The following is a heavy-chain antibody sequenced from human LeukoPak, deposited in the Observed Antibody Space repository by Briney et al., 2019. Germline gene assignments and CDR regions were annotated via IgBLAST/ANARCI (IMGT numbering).Heavy chain of an antibody. D-gene: IGHD6-13*01. J-gene: IGHJ6*03. CDR2: INTNTGNP. V-gene: IGHV7-4-1*02. Sequence: GASVKVSWKASGYTFTSYAMNWVRQAPGQGLEWMGWINTNTGNPTYAQGFTGRFVFSLDTSVSTAYLQISSLKAEDTAVYYCAREPSYQSWYASYYYYYMDVWGKGTTVTVSS. CDR3: AREPSYQSWYASYYYYYMDV. CDR1: GYTFTSYA.